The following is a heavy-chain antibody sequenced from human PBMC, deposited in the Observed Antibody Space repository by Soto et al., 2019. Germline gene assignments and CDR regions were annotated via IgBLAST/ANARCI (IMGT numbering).Heavy chain of an antibody. J-gene: IGHJ6*02. Sequence: SETLSLTCTVSGGSISSDSYYWGWIRQSPEKGLEWIASISYSGSTYYNPTLKSRLIISVDTSKSQFSLKLSSVTAADTAVYYCARDLTYSSSWPYYYYGMDVWGQGTTVT. V-gene: IGHV4-39*07. CDR1: GGSISSDSYY. CDR3: ARDLTYSSSWPYYYYGMDV. D-gene: IGHD6-13*01. CDR2: ISYSGST.